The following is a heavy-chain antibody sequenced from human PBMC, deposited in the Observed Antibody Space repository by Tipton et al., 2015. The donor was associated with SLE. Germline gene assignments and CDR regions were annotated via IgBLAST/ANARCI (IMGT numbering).Heavy chain of an antibody. CDR1: GESFSGYY. Sequence: TLSLTCAVYGESFSGYYWSWIRQPPGKGLEWIGEINHSGSTNYNPSLKSRVTISVDTSKNQFSVKLSSVTAADTAIYYCARGGLGFCTSGTCYDVTDIWGQGTMVTVSS. J-gene: IGHJ3*02. V-gene: IGHV4-34*01. CDR3: ARGGLGFCTSGTCYDVTDI. CDR2: INHSGST. D-gene: IGHD2-2*01.